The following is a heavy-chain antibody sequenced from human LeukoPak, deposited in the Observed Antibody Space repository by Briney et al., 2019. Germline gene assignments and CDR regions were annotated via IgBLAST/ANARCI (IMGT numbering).Heavy chain of an antibody. V-gene: IGHV1-18*01. CDR1: GYTFTSHG. D-gene: IGHD3-10*01. CDR3: ARVITMVRGVILPVSGFDY. Sequence: ASVRVSCKASGYTFTSHGISWVRQAPGQGLEWMGWISGYNGNTNYAQNVQGRVTMTTDTATSTAYMELRSLRSDDTAVYSCARVITMVRGVILPVSGFDYWGQGTLVTVSS. J-gene: IGHJ4*02. CDR2: ISGYNGNT.